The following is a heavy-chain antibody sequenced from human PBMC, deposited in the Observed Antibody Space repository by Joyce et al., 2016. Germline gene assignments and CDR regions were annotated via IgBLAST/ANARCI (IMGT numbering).Heavy chain of an antibody. V-gene: IGHV3-74*01. D-gene: IGHD3-3*01. Sequence: EVQLVESGGGLVQPGGSLKLSCAASGFTFNRHLMHWVRPAPGKGPVGVSRIGPDGTNIRSAGFLEGRFIISRDNAKNTLYLQLTNLRVEDTAIYYCATIFGVFVSDSFDNWGQGTLVTVSS. CDR2: IGPDGTNI. CDR1: GFTFNRHL. J-gene: IGHJ4*02. CDR3: ATIFGVFVSDSFDN.